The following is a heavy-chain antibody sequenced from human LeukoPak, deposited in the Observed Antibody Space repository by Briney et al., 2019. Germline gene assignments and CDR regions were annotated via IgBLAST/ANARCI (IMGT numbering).Heavy chain of an antibody. CDR2: MHYSGGT. D-gene: IGHD6-19*01. V-gene: IGHV4-59*01. CDR3: ARGLRSGWYRGFDP. CDR1: GDSIRSYY. Sequence: PSETLSLTCTVSGDSIRSYYWSWIRQPPGKGLEWIGYMHYSGGTKYNSSLEGRVTISVDTSNNQFSLKLISVTAADTAVYYCARGLRSGWYRGFDPWGQGILVTVSS. J-gene: IGHJ5*02.